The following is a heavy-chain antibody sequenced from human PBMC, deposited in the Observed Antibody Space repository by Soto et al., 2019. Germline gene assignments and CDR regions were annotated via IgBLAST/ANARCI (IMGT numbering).Heavy chain of an antibody. Sequence: QVHLVQSGTEVKKPGSSVKVSCKASGGTFSSSGFSWVRQAPGQGLEWMGMIVPSLDTTNNAQKFQDRVTINADEVTSTAYMELRSLRSEDTAVYYCARWPQPRYTADPYAVDVWGQGTGVIVSS. V-gene: IGHV1-69*11. CDR1: GGTFSSSG. CDR2: IVPSLDTT. J-gene: IGHJ6*02. CDR3: ARWPQPRYTADPYAVDV. D-gene: IGHD3-16*02.